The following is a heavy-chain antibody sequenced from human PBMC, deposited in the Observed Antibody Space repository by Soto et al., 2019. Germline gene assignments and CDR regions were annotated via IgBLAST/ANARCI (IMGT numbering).Heavy chain of an antibody. CDR2: IWHDGSEI. D-gene: IGHD1-26*01. CDR3: FQAEDGIRATVPVSAFLLNRSSDL. J-gene: IGHJ2*01. V-gene: IGHV3-33*01. Sequence: GKGLEWVAVIWHDGSEIYYADSVKGRFTISRDNSKNTLYLQMNSLRAEDTAVYFFFQAEDGIRATVPVSAFLLNRSSDL.